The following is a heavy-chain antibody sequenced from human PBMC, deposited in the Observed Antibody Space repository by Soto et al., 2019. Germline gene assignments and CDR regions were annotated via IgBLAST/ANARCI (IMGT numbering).Heavy chain of an antibody. D-gene: IGHD4-17*01. CDR3: ARVSSTVTTDAFDI. CDR2: IYYSGST. Sequence: SETLSLTCTVSGDSISSSTYFWGWVRQPPGKGLEWIGNIYYSGSTNYNPSLKSRVTISVDTSKNQFSLKLSSVTAADTAVYYCARVSSTVTTDAFDIWGQGTMVTVSS. J-gene: IGHJ3*02. V-gene: IGHV4-39*07. CDR1: GDSISSSTYF.